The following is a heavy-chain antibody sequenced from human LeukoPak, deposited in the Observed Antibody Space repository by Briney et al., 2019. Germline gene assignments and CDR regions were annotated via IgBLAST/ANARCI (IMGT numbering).Heavy chain of an antibody. CDR2: INHSGST. D-gene: IGHD1-26*01. V-gene: IGHV4-34*01. J-gene: IGHJ3*02. CDR3: ARGLQVGATLAFDI. CDR1: GGSFSGYY. Sequence: SETLSLTCAVCGGSFSGYYWSWVRQPPGKGREWMGEINHSGSTNYNPSLNTLVTISVDTSNNQFSLKLSSVTAADSSVYYCARGLQVGATLAFDIWGQGTMVTVSS.